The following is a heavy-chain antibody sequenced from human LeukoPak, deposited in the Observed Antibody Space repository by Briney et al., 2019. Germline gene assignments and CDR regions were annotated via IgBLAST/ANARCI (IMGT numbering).Heavy chain of an antibody. D-gene: IGHD4-17*01. Sequence: PSETLSLTCAVHGGSFSGYYWSWIRQPPGKGLEWIGEINHSGSTNYNPSLKSRVTISVDTSKNQFSLKLSSVTAADTAVYYCARAYNGDYEDYWGQGTLVTVSS. V-gene: IGHV4-34*01. CDR2: INHSGST. CDR1: GGSFSGYY. CDR3: ARAYNGDYEDY. J-gene: IGHJ4*02.